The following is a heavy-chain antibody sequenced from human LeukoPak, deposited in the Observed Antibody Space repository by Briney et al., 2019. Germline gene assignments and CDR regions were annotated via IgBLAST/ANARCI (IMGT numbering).Heavy chain of an antibody. J-gene: IGHJ4*02. Sequence: SETLSLTCAVYGGSFSGYYWTWIRQPPGKGLEWIGEINHSGSTNYNPSLKSRVTISVDTSKNQFSLKLSSVTAADTAVYYCARSAAFDYWGQGTLVTVSS. CDR1: GGSFSGYY. CDR3: ARSAAFDY. CDR2: INHSGST. V-gene: IGHV4-34*01. D-gene: IGHD6-13*01.